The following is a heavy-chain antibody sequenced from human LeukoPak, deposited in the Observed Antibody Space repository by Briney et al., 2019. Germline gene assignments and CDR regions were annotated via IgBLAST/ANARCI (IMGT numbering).Heavy chain of an antibody. D-gene: IGHD6-6*01. CDR2: ISPTGSTT. J-gene: IGHJ4*02. Sequence: GGSLRLSCTASGFSFSGHWMHWARQLPGKGLVWVSRISPTGSTTSYADSVKSRFTVSRDNAKNTLYLQVNNLRAEDTAVYYCARGPNSNWSGLDFWGQGTLLTVSS. V-gene: IGHV3-74*01. CDR3: ARGPNSNWSGLDF. CDR1: GFSFSGHW.